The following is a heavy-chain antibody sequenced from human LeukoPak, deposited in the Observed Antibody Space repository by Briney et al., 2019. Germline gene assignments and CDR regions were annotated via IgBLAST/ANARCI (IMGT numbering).Heavy chain of an antibody. CDR2: ISSGGTYE. CDR1: GFTFSNYA. V-gene: IGHV3-30*01. Sequence: GGSLRLSCAASGFTFSNYAMHWVRQAPGKGLEWVSLISSGGTYEYYADSVKGRFTISRDNSKNTLYLQLNSLRAEDTAVYYCAKDSTYYYDSGSSGPHYFDNWGQGTLVTVSS. J-gene: IGHJ4*02. D-gene: IGHD3-10*01. CDR3: AKDSTYYYDSGSSGPHYFDN.